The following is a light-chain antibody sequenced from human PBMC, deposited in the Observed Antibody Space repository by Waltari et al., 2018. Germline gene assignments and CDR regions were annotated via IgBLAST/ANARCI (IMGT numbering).Light chain of an antibody. J-gene: IGLJ3*02. Sequence: QPALTQPRSVSGSPGQSLTISCAGTGSDVGDFNSVSWYQQHPGKAPKLVIFDVSKRPSGVPDRFSGSKSGTSASLTVSGLQAEDEADYYCCSYAGIWVFGGGTKLTVL. CDR2: DVS. CDR3: CSYAGIWV. CDR1: GSDVGDFNS. V-gene: IGLV2-11*01.